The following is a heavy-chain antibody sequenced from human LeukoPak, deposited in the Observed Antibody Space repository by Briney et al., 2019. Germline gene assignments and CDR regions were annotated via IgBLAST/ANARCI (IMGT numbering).Heavy chain of an antibody. CDR2: IYYSGST. J-gene: IGHJ5*02. CDR1: GGSISNYY. Sequence: SETLSLTCTVSGGSISNYYWSWIRQPPGKGLEWIGYIYYSGSTNYNPSLKSRVTISVDTSKNQFSLKLSSVTAADTAVYYCAGEITMVRGVIRRNWFDPWGQGTLVTVSS. V-gene: IGHV4-59*12. CDR3: AGEITMVRGVIRRNWFDP. D-gene: IGHD3-10*01.